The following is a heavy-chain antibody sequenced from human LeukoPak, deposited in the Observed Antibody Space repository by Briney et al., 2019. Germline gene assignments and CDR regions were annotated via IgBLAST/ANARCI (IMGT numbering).Heavy chain of an antibody. CDR3: ARVFHPTSSQFYFDY. V-gene: IGHV4-39*07. Sequence: SETLSLTCTVSGGSISSYYWTWIRQPPGKGLEWIGTIYYSGSTSYNPSLKSRVTISVDTSKNQFSLKLSSVTAADTAVYYCARVFHPTSSQFYFDYWGQGTLVTVSS. J-gene: IGHJ4*02. CDR1: GGSISSYY. CDR2: IYYSGST. D-gene: IGHD2-2*01.